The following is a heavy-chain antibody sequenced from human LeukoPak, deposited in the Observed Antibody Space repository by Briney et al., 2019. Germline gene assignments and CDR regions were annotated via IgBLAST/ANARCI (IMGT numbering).Heavy chain of an antibody. J-gene: IGHJ6*03. CDR2: ISGSGGST. V-gene: IGHV3-23*01. CDR3: AKDDGSSWTHYYYYMDV. D-gene: IGHD6-13*01. Sequence: GGSLRLSCAAPGFTFSSCAMSWVRQAPGKGLEWVSAISGSGGSTYYADSVKGRFTISRDNSKNTLYLQMNSLRAEDTAVYYCAKDDGSSWTHYYYYMDVWGKGTTVTVSS. CDR1: GFTFSSCA.